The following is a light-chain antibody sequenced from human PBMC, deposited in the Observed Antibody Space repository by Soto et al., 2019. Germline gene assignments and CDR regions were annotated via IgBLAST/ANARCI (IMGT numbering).Light chain of an antibody. CDR2: DVS. Sequence: QSVLTQPPSVSGAPLHSITISCTGTSSDVGGYNYVSWYQQHPGKAPKLMIYDVSNRPSGVSNRFSGSKSGNTASLTISGLQAEDEADYYCSSYTSSSTLVFGTGTKVTVL. CDR1: SSDVGGYNY. V-gene: IGLV2-14*01. CDR3: SSYTSSSTLV. J-gene: IGLJ1*01.